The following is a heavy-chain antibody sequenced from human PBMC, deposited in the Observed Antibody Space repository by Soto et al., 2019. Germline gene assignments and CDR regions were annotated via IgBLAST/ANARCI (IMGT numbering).Heavy chain of an antibody. Sequence: SVKVSCKASGGTFSSYAISWVRQAPGQGLEWMGGIIPIFGTANYAQKFQGRVTITADESTSTAYMELSSLRSEDTAVYYCARAPYYYDSSGYSLNWFDPWGQGTLVTV. CDR3: ARAPYYYDSSGYSLNWFDP. CDR2: IIPIFGTA. V-gene: IGHV1-69*13. J-gene: IGHJ5*02. CDR1: GGTFSSYA. D-gene: IGHD3-22*01.